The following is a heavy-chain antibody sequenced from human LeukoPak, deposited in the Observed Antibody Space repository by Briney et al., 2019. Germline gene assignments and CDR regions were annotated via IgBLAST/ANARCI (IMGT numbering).Heavy chain of an antibody. V-gene: IGHV4-59*01. CDR1: GVSISSYY. CDR2: IYYSGST. J-gene: IGHJ3*02. CDR3: ARGLTAKWGVPPI. Sequence: PSETLSLTCTVSGVSISSYYWSWIRQPPEKGLEWIGYIYYSGSTNYNPSLKSRVTISVDTSKNQVSLKLSSVTAADTAVYYCARGLTAKWGVPPIWGQGTMVTVSS. D-gene: IGHD1-26*01.